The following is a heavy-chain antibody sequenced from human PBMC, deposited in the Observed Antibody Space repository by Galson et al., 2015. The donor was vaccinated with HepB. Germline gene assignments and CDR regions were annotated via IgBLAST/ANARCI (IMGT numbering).Heavy chain of an antibody. Sequence: SLRLYCAGSTFNVSANYMSWVRQAPGKGLEWVPIFYRDGSTAYADSVKGRFTVSRDNSKNTLFLQMNSLRVEDTAVYYCTRDQGDGYVNYYYYVGMDVWGQGTTVTVSS. D-gene: IGHD5-24*01. CDR3: TRDQGDGYVNYYYYVGMDV. J-gene: IGHJ6*02. CDR1: TFNVSANY. CDR2: FYRDGST. V-gene: IGHV3-66*02.